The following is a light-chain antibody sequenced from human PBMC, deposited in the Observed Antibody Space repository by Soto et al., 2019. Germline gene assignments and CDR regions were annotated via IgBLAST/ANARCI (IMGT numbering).Light chain of an antibody. J-gene: IGKJ1*01. CDR1: QSISSW. V-gene: IGKV1-5*01. CDR3: QQYNSYSQT. CDR2: DAS. Sequence: IQMNQSPSSLSASVGDRVTITCRASQSISSWLAWYQQKPGKAPKLLIYDASSLESGVPSRFSGSGSGTEFTLTISSLQPDDFATYYCQQYNSYSQTFGQGTKVDNK.